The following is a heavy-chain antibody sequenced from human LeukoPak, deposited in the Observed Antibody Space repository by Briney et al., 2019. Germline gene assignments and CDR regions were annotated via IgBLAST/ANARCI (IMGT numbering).Heavy chain of an antibody. V-gene: IGHV3-7*01. Sequence: GGSLRLSCAASGFRFTSYWMSWVRQAPGKGLELVANVKQDGSERYYVDSVKGRFTISRDNGRNSVYLQMSSLRAEDTALYYRVRDLRAVSYGFDWGQGTLVTVSS. J-gene: IGHJ4*02. CDR1: GFRFTSYW. CDR2: VKQDGSER. CDR3: VRDLRAVSYGFD. D-gene: IGHD3-16*01.